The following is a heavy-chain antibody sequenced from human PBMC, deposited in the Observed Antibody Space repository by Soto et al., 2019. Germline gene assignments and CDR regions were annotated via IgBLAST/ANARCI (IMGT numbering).Heavy chain of an antibody. V-gene: IGHV1-3*01. D-gene: IGHD2-2*01. CDR2: INAGNGNT. CDR1: GYTFTSYA. CDR3: ARVAHCSNTSCYEGLRFLEWLPPDC. Sequence: QVQLVQSGAEVKKPGASVKVSCKASGYTFTSYAMHWVRQAPGQRLEWMGWINAGNGNTKYSQKFQGRVTITRDTSASTAYMELSSLRSDDTAVYYCARVAHCSNTSCYEGLRFLEWLPPDCWGQGTLVTVSS. J-gene: IGHJ4*02.